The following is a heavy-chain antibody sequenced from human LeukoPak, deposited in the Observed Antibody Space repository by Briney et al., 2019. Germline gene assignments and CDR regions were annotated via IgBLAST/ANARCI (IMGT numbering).Heavy chain of an antibody. CDR2: IIGSGGYT. Sequence: GGSLRLSCAASGFTFSSYAMSWVRQAPGKGLEWVSAIIGSGGYTYYADSVKGRFTISRDNSKNTLSLQMDSLRAEDTAVYYCVKGLHYGEADWGQGTRVTVSS. J-gene: IGHJ4*02. D-gene: IGHD4-17*01. CDR1: GFTFSSYA. CDR3: VKGLHYGEAD. V-gene: IGHV3-23*01.